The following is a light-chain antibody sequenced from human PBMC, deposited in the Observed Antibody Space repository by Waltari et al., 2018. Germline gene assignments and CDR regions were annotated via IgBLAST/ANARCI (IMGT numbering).Light chain of an antibody. Sequence: EIVLTQSTGTLSFSPGERATLPCSASQSVSSSYLAWYQQKPGQAPRLLIYGASSRATGIPDRFSGSGSGTDFTLTISRLEPEDFAVYYCQQYGSSLYTFGQGTKLEIK. J-gene: IGKJ2*01. V-gene: IGKV3-20*01. CDR3: QQYGSSLYT. CDR2: GAS. CDR1: QSVSSSY.